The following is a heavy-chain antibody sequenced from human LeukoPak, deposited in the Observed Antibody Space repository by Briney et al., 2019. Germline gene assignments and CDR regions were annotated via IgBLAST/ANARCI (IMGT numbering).Heavy chain of an antibody. Sequence: GGSLRLSWTASGLTFGAYALSWVRQAPGKGLEWVSFTRSKLYGGTTEYAASVKGRFTISRDDSKSVAYLQMNSLKTEDTVVYYCSRARVGPVDRVPIFPAAGFAFCGQGTLVTVSS. CDR1: GLTFGAYA. D-gene: IGHD3-3*02. CDR2: TRSKLYGGTT. CDR3: SRARVGPVDRVPIFPAAGFAF. V-gene: IGHV3-49*04. J-gene: IGHJ4*02.